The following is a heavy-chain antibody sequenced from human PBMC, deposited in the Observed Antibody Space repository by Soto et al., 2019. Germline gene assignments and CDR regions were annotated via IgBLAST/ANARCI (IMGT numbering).Heavy chain of an antibody. J-gene: IGHJ6*03. D-gene: IGHD3-9*01. CDR3: VRDLGRYFRSGYMDL. V-gene: IGHV3-21*02. CDR1: GFAFNTYS. Sequence: EVQLVESGGGLVKPGGSLRLSCTASGFAFNTYSMNWVRQAPGQGLEWVSSINEDSTYIYYADSLRGRITISRDNAKDSLFLQMNRLRPDDTAVYYCVRDLGRYFRSGYMDLWGDGATVTVSS. CDR2: INEDSTYI.